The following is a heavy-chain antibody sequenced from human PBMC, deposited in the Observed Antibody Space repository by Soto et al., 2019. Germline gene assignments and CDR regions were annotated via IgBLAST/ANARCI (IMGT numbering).Heavy chain of an antibody. CDR3: AREAYGSGSYYNGPFDY. V-gene: IGHV3-66*01. J-gene: IGHJ4*02. CDR1: GFTVSSNY. Sequence: GGSLRLSCAASGFTVSSNYMSWVRQAPGKGLEWVSVIYSGGSTYYADSVKGRFTISRDNSKNTLYLQMNSLRAEDTAVYYCAREAYGSGSYYNGPFDYWGQGTLVTAPQ. CDR2: IYSGGST. D-gene: IGHD3-10*01.